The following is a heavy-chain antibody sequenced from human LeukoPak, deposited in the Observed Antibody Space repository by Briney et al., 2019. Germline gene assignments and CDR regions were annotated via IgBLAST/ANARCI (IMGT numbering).Heavy chain of an antibody. V-gene: IGHV3-23*01. D-gene: IGHD5-12*01. CDR3: AKDRSGYDVGWFDP. CDR2: ISGSGGST. Sequence: GGSLRLSCAASGFTFSSYGMSWVRQAPGKGLEWVSAISGSGGSTYYADSVKGRFTISRDNSKNTLYLQMNSLRAEDTAVYYCAKDRSGYDVGWFDPWGQGTLVTVSS. CDR1: GFTFSSYG. J-gene: IGHJ5*02.